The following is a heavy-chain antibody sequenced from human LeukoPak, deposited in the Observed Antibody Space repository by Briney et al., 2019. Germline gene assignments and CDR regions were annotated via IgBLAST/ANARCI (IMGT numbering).Heavy chain of an antibody. CDR2: IYPGDSDT. Sequence: GESLKISWKGSGYSFTSYWIGWVRQMPGKGLEWMGIIYPGDSDTRYSPSFQGQVTISADKSISTAYLQWSSLKASDTAMYYCARPLDSYGYAFDYWGQGTLVTVSS. CDR1: GYSFTSYW. CDR3: ARPLDSYGYAFDY. J-gene: IGHJ4*02. V-gene: IGHV5-51*01. D-gene: IGHD5-18*01.